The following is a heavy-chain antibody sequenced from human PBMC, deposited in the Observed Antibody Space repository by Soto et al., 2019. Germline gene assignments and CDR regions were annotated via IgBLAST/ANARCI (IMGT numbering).Heavy chain of an antibody. CDR2: ILYDGSNK. Sequence: QVQLVESGGGVVQPGRSLRLSCAASGFTFSSYPMHWVRQAPGKGLEWVAIILYDGSNKYYPDSVKGRFTISRDNSKNTQDLQMNSRRAEDTAVYSCARPRGGWYFDLWGRGTLVSVSS. D-gene: IGHD3-16*01. CDR3: ARPRGGWYFDL. V-gene: IGHV3-30-3*01. CDR1: GFTFSSYP. J-gene: IGHJ2*01.